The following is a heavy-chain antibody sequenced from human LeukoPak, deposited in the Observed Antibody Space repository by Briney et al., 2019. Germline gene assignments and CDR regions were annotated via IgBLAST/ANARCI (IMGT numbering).Heavy chain of an antibody. CDR2: INPNSGGT. Sequence: GASVKVSCKASGYTFTGYYMHWVRQAPGQGLEWMGWINPNSGGTNYAQKFQGRVTMTRDTSTSTVYMELRSLRSEDTAVYYCARARGSGSYYGHDYYYYYYMDVWGQGTTVTVSS. D-gene: IGHD3-10*01. J-gene: IGHJ6*03. CDR1: GYTFTGYY. V-gene: IGHV1-2*02. CDR3: ARARGSGSYYGHDYYYYYYMDV.